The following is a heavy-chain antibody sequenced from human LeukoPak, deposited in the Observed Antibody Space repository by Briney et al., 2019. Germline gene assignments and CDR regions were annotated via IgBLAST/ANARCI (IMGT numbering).Heavy chain of an antibody. CDR2: IKQDGSEE. J-gene: IGHJ6*02. CDR3: ARGASPYYYYGKDV. CDR1: GFTFSSYW. Sequence: GGSLRLSCAASGFTFSSYWMSWVRQAPGKGLEWVANIKQDGSEEYYVDSVKGRFTISRDNAKNSLYLQMNSLRAEDTAVYYCARGASPYYYYGKDVWGQGTTVTVSS. V-gene: IGHV3-7*03. D-gene: IGHD1-26*01.